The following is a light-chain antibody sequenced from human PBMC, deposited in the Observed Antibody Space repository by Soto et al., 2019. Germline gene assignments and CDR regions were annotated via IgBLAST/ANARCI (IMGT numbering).Light chain of an antibody. V-gene: IGKV3-15*01. CDR1: QSVSSR. CDR2: NAS. J-gene: IGKJ4*01. Sequence: EVVMTQSPATLSVSPGDRATLSCRASQSVSSRLAWYQQKPGQAPRLLIYNASTRATGIPPRFSGSGSGTDFTLTISSLQSGDSAIYFCQQYKDWPPITFGGGTKIEIK. CDR3: QQYKDWPPIT.